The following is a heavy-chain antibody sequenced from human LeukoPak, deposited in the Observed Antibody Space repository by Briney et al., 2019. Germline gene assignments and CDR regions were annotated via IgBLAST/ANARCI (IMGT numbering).Heavy chain of an antibody. V-gene: IGHV3-9*01. Sequence: GGSLRLSCAASGFTFDDYAMHWVRQAPGKGLEWASGISWNSGSIGYADSVKGRFTISRDNAKNSLYLQMNSLRAEDTALYYCAKENYYDGSGPTGYYYGMDVWGQGTTVTVSS. CDR1: GFTFDDYA. CDR2: ISWNSGSI. CDR3: AKENYYDGSGPTGYYYGMDV. J-gene: IGHJ6*02. D-gene: IGHD3-22*01.